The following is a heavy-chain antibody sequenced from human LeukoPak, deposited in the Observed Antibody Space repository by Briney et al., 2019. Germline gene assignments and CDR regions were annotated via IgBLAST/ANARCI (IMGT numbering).Heavy chain of an antibody. D-gene: IGHD3-22*01. CDR3: ASARYYYDSSGYYYSGLDAFDI. CDR2: INPNSGGT. J-gene: IGHJ3*02. V-gene: IGHV1-2*02. Sequence: ASVTVSCKVSGYTLTELSMHWVRQAPGQGLEWMGWINPNSGGTNYAQKFQGRVAMTRDTSISTAYMELSRLTSDDTAVYYCASARYYYDSSGYYYSGLDAFDIWGQGTMVTVSS. CDR1: GYTLTELS.